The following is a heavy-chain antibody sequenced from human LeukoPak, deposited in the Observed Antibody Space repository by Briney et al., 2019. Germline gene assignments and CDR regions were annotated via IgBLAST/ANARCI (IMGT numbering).Heavy chain of an antibody. D-gene: IGHD4-23*01. V-gene: IGHV3-74*01. CDR1: GFTFSTYW. Sequence: GGSLRLSCVASGFTFSTYWMYWVRQAPGKVLVWDSRINGDGDRTSYADSVKGRFTISRDNTKNTLYLQMNSVRAEDTAVYYCARASYTTVAGTGDYFDYWGQGTLVTVSS. J-gene: IGHJ4*02. CDR3: ARASYTTVAGTGDYFDY. CDR2: INGDGDRT.